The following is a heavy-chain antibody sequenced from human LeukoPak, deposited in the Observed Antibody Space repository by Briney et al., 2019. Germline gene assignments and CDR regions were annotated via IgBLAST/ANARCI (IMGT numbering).Heavy chain of an antibody. V-gene: IGHV3-15*01. J-gene: IGHJ6*02. CDR2: IKSKTDGGTT. D-gene: IGHD2-2*01. Sequence: GGSLRLSCAASGFTFSNAWMSWVRQAPGKGLEWVGRIKSKTDGGTTDYAAPVKGRFTISRDDSKNTLYLQMNSLKTEDTAVYYCTAIPLPPCLYCSSTNSPNGMDVWGQGTTVTVSS. CDR3: TAIPLPPCLYCSSTNSPNGMDV. CDR1: GFTFSNAW.